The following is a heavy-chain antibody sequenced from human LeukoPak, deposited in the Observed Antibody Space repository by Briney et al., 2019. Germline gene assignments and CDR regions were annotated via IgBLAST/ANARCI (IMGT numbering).Heavy chain of an antibody. CDR1: GFTFSSYD. CDR3: AKSNGYGLVDI. CDR2: IFYSGST. Sequence: GSLRLSCAVSGFTFSSYDMSWVRQPPGKGLEWIGNIFYSGSTYYSPPLKSRLTISLDTSRNQFSLRLNSVTAADTAVYYCAKSNGYGLVDIWGQGTMVTVSS. V-gene: IGHV4-59*04. D-gene: IGHD3-10*01. J-gene: IGHJ3*02.